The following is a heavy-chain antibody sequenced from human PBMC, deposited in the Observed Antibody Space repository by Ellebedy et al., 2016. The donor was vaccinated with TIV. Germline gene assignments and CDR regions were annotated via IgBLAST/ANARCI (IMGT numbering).Heavy chain of an antibody. D-gene: IGHD2-2*02. V-gene: IGHV4-39*07. CDR3: ASLCSSTSCYRANLDY. CDR1: GGSISNSDYY. Sequence: MPSETLSLTCTVSGGSISNSDYYWNWIRQPPGKGLEWIGSIYYSWSTYYNPSLKSRVTISLDTSNNQFSLELSSVTAADTAVYSCASLCSSTSCYRANLDYWGQGTLVTVSS. CDR2: IYYSWST. J-gene: IGHJ4*02.